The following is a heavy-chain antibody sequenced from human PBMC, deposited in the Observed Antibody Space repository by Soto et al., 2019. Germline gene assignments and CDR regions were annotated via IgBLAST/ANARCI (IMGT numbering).Heavy chain of an antibody. J-gene: IGHJ6*02. D-gene: IGHD6-19*01. Sequence: GGSLRLSCAASGFTFSSYYIHWVRQATGKGLEWVSAIGTAGDTYYPGSVKGRFTISRENAKNSLYLQMNSLRAEDTAVYYCARSSGWYDYYYYGMDVWGQGTTVTVSS. CDR1: GFTFSSYY. CDR3: ARSSGWYDYYYYGMDV. CDR2: IGTAGDT. V-gene: IGHV3-13*01.